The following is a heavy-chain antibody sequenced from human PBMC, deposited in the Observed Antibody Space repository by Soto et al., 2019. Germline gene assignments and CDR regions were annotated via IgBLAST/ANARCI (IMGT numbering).Heavy chain of an antibody. CDR2: ISWDGGST. D-gene: IGHD6-19*01. J-gene: IGHJ4*02. Sequence: GGSLRLSCAASGFTFDDYTMHWVRQAPGKGLEWVSLISWDGGSTYYADSVKGRFTISRDNSKNSLYLQMNSLRTEDTALYYCAKDSSGQWLVPEYFDYWGQGTLVTVSS. V-gene: IGHV3-43*01. CDR1: GFTFDDYT. CDR3: AKDSSGQWLVPEYFDY.